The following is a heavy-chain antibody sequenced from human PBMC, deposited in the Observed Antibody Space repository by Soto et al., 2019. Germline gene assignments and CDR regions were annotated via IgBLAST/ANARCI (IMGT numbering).Heavy chain of an antibody. D-gene: IGHD2-21*01. V-gene: IGHV1-46*01. CDR3: ARVYCGGDCRSGEWFYYYGMDV. Sequence: ASVKVSCKASGYKFVDYYIHWVRQAPGQGLEWMGIINPKGGDSRYAQKFQDRVTMTSNTFTSTVYMDLRRLTSDDTAVYYCARVYCGGDCRSGEWFYYYGMDVWGQGTTVTVSS. CDR1: GYKFVDYY. CDR2: INPKGGDS. J-gene: IGHJ6*02.